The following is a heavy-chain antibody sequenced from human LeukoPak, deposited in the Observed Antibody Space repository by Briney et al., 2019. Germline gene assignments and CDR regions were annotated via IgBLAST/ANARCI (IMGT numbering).Heavy chain of an antibody. Sequence: SVKVSCKASGGTFSSYAISWVRQAPGQGLEWMGRIIPILGIANYAQKFQGRVTITADKSTSTAYMELISLRSEDTAVYYCAREVPPDSSGYSQDALDIWGQGTMVTVSS. CDR2: IIPILGIA. CDR3: AREVPPDSSGYSQDALDI. D-gene: IGHD3-22*01. V-gene: IGHV1-69*04. J-gene: IGHJ3*02. CDR1: GGTFSSYA.